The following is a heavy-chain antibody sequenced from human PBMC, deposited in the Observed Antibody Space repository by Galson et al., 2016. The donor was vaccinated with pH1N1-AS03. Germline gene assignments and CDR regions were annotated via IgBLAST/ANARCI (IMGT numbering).Heavy chain of an antibody. J-gene: IGHJ5*02. CDR1: GSTVNNYS. Sequence: SVKVSCKASGSTVNNYSINWVRQAPGQGLEWMGRIIPILGVTNLAQRFEGRVTMTADNSTSTTYLELSTLRSEDTAVYFCATVSLAPQAAWSDPWGQGTLVTVSS. D-gene: IGHD5/OR15-5a*01. CDR3: ATVSLAPQAAWSDP. CDR2: IIPILGVT. V-gene: IGHV1-69*02.